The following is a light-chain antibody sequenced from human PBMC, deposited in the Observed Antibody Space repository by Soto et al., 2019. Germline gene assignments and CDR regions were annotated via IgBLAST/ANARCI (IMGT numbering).Light chain of an antibody. Sequence: QSALTQPASVSGSPGQSITISCTGTSSDIGKYNLVSWYQHHPGKAPKLIISDVTQWPSGASNRFSGSKSGNTASLTIFGLQADDEADYYCCSYAGTTTFYVFGTGTKLNVL. V-gene: IGLV2-23*02. J-gene: IGLJ1*01. CDR3: CSYAGTTTFYV. CDR1: SSDIGKYNL. CDR2: DVT.